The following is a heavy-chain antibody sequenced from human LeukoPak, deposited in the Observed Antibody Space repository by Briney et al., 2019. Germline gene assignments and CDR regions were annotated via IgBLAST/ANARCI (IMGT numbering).Heavy chain of an antibody. CDR3: ARDVGDYDEGDYFDY. J-gene: IGHJ4*02. V-gene: IGHV3-30-3*01. CDR2: ISYDGSNK. Sequence: GGSLRLSCAAPGFTFSSYAMHWVRQAPGKGLEWVAVISYDGSNKYYADSVKGRFTISRDNSKNTLYLQMNSLRAEDTAVYYCARDVGDYDEGDYFDYWGQGTLVTVSS. D-gene: IGHD4-17*01. CDR1: GFTFSSYA.